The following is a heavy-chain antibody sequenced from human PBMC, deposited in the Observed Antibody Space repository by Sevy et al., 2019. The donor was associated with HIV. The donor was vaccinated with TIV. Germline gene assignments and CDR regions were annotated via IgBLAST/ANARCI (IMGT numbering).Heavy chain of an antibody. CDR3: ARAPRLLGGDYFDF. J-gene: IGHJ4*02. D-gene: IGHD7-27*01. CDR1: GGSIGSYY. Sequence: SETLSLTCTVSGGSIGSYYWSWIRQPAGKGLEWIGRIYNSGSTNYNPSLKSRVTMSGDTSMNQFSLQLTSVTAADTAVYYCARAPRLLGGDYFDFWGQGTLVTVSS. CDR2: IYNSGST. V-gene: IGHV4-4*07.